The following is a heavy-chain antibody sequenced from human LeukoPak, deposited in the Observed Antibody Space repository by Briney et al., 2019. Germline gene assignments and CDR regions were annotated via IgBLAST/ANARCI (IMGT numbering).Heavy chain of an antibody. V-gene: IGHV3-9*01. D-gene: IGHD3-3*01. CDR1: GFTFDDYA. CDR2: ISWNSGSI. CDR3: ARDGNYDFYYMDV. Sequence: PGRSLRLSCAASGFTFDDYAMHWVRHAPGKGLEWVSGISWNSGSIVYAGSVKGRFTISRDNAKNTLYLQMHSLRAEDTAVYYCARDGNYDFYYMDVWGKGTTVTVSS. J-gene: IGHJ6*03.